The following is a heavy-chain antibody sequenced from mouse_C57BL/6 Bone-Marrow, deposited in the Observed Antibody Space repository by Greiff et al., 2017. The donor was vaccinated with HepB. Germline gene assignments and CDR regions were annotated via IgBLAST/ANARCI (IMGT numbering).Heavy chain of an antibody. CDR2: INPGSGGT. CDR3: ARSGGWYFDV. J-gene: IGHJ1*03. Sequence: VQLVESGAELVRPGTSVKVSCKASGYAFTNYLIEWVKQRPGQGLEWIGVINPGSGGTNYNEKFKGKATLTADKSSSTAYMQLSSLTSEDSAVYFCARSGGWYFDVWGTGTTVTVSS. V-gene: IGHV1-54*01. D-gene: IGHD3-1*01. CDR1: GYAFTNYL.